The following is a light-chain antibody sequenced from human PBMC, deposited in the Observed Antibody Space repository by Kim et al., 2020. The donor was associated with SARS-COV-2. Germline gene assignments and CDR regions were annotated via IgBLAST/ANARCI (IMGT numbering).Light chain of an antibody. CDR3: QQLNSYPF. CDR1: QGISSY. V-gene: IGKV1-9*01. J-gene: IGKJ4*01. Sequence: IQLTQSPSSLSASVGDRVTITCRASQGISSYLAWYLQKPGKAPKLLIYAASTLQSGVPSRFSGSGSGTDFTLTISSLQPEDFATYYCQQLNSYPFFGGGTKVDIK. CDR2: AAS.